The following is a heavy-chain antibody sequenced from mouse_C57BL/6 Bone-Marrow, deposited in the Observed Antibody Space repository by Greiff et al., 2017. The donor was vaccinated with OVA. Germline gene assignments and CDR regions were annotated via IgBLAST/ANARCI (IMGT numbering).Heavy chain of an antibody. J-gene: IGHJ1*03. Sequence: VKLMESGAELMKPGASVKLSCKATGYTFTGYWIEWVKQRPGHGLEWIGEILPGSGSTNYNEKFKGKATFTADTSSNTAYMQLSSLTTEDSAIYYCARVGNYYYGSSHWYFDVWGTGTTVTVSS. V-gene: IGHV1-9*01. CDR2: ILPGSGST. CDR3: ARVGNYYYGSSHWYFDV. D-gene: IGHD1-1*01. CDR1: GYTFTGYW.